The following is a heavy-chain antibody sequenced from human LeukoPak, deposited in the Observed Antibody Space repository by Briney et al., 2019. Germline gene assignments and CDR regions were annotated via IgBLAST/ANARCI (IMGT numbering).Heavy chain of an antibody. CDR2: IYYSGST. D-gene: IGHD6-13*01. CDR3: ASFIAAAALFDY. CDR1: GGSISSGDYY. J-gene: IGHJ4*02. V-gene: IGHV4-39*01. Sequence: ASETLSLTCTVSGGSISSGDYYWSWIRQPPGKGLEWIGSIYYSGSTYYNPSLKSRVTISVDTSKDQFSLKLSSVTAADTAVYYCASFIAAAALFDYWGQGTLVTVSS.